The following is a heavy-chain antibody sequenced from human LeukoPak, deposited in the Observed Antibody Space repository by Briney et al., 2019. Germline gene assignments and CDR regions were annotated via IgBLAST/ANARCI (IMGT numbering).Heavy chain of an antibody. V-gene: IGHV4-30-4*01. CDR1: GGSISSGDYY. J-gene: IGHJ4*02. Sequence: SQTLSLTCTVSGGSISSGDYYWSWIRQPPGKGLEWIGYIYYSGSTYYNPSLKSRVTISVDTSKNQFSLKLSSVTAADTAVYYCARYYYGSGSLYYFDYWGQGTLVTVSS. D-gene: IGHD3-10*01. CDR3: ARYYYGSGSLYYFDY. CDR2: IYYSGST.